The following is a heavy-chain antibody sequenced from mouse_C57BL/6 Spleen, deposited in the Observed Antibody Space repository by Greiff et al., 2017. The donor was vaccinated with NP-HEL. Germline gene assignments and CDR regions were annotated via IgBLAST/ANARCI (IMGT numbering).Heavy chain of an antibody. CDR2: IYPGDGDT. CDR1: GYAFSSSW. J-gene: IGHJ1*03. D-gene: IGHD1-1*01. CDR3: AREGITTVVASPYWYFDV. V-gene: IGHV1-82*01. Sequence: VQLQQSGPELVKPGASVKISCKASGYAFSSSWMNWVKQRPGKGLEWIGRIYPGDGDTNYNGKFKGKATLTADKSSSTAYMQLSSLTSEDFAVYFCAREGITTVVASPYWYFDVWGTGTTVTVSS.